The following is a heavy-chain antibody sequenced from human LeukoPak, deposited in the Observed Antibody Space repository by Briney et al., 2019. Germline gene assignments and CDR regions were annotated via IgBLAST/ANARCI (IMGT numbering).Heavy chain of an antibody. CDR1: GGTFSSYA. J-gene: IGHJ6*02. Sequence: ASVKVSCKASGGTFSSYAISWVRQAPGQGLEWMGRIIPILGIANYAQKFQGRVTITADKSTSTAYMELSSLRSEDTAVYYCTRVRWYYYYYGMDVWGQGTTVTVSS. CDR2: IIPILGIA. D-gene: IGHD2-15*01. CDR3: TRVRWYYYYYGMDV. V-gene: IGHV1-69*04.